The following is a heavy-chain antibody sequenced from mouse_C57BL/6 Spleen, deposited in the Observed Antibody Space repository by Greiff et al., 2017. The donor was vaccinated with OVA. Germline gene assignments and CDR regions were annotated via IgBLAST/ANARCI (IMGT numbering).Heavy chain of an antibody. V-gene: IGHV5-16*01. CDR1: GFTFSDYY. CDR2: INYDGSST. J-gene: IGHJ1*03. D-gene: IGHD1-1*01. CDR3: ARVPLLRYWYFDV. Sequence: EVKLVESEGGLVQPGSSMKLSCTASGFTFSDYYMAWVRQVPEKGLEWVANINYDGSSTYYLDSLKSRFIISRDNAKNILYLQMSSLKSEDTATYYCARVPLLRYWYFDVWGTGTTVTVSS.